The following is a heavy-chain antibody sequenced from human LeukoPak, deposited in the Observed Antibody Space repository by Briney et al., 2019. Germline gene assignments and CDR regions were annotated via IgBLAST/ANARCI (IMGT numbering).Heavy chain of an antibody. J-gene: IGHJ4*02. CDR2: INPSGGST. CDR1: GYTFTSYY. V-gene: IGHV1-46*01. D-gene: IGHD6-19*01. CDR3: ARFAVHRRLTVVGQFGLDY. Sequence: GASVKASCKASGYTFTSYYMHWVRQAPGQGLEWMGIINPSGGSTSYAQKFQGRVTMTRDMSTSTVYMELSSLRSEDTAVYYCARFAVHRRLTVVGQFGLDYWGQGTLVTVSS.